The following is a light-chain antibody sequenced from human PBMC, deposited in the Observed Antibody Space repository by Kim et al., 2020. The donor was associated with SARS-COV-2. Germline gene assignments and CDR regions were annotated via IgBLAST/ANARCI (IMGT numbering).Light chain of an antibody. Sequence: AAVGDSVTISRRASQSGSRWLAWYQQKPGKAQNLLIYTASTLKSGVPTRFSGSGSGTDFTLTISSLQPEDFATYYCQQAANLPFAFGPGTKVDIK. V-gene: IGKV1-12*01. CDR3: QQAANLPFA. J-gene: IGKJ3*01. CDR1: QSGSRW. CDR2: TAS.